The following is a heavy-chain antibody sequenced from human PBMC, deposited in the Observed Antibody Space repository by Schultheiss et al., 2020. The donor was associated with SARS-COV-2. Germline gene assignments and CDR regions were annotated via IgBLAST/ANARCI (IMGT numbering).Heavy chain of an antibody. V-gene: IGHV3-30*03. CDR1: GFTFSSYG. D-gene: IGHD2-2*02. CDR2: ISYDGSDK. J-gene: IGHJ6*02. CDR3: ARDRGCSSTSCYTWMGYYYYYGMDV. Sequence: GGSLRLSCAASGFTFSSYGMHWVRQAPGKGLEWVAVISYDGSDKYYADSVKGRFTISRDNSKNTLYLQMNSLRAEDTAVYYCARDRGCSSTSCYTWMGYYYYYGMDVWGQGTTVTVSS.